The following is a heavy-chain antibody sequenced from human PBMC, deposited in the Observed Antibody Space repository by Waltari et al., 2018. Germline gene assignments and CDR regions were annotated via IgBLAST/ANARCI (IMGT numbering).Heavy chain of an antibody. CDR2: FDPEDGET. J-gene: IGHJ4*02. CDR3: ARDPHCSGGSCYSF. Sequence: QVQLVQSGAEVKKPGASVKVSCKVSGYTLTELSMHWVRQAPGKGLEWMGGFDPEDGETIYAQKFQGRGTITADESTSTADMELSSLRSEDTAVYYCARDPHCSGGSCYSFWGQGTLVTVSS. CDR1: GYTLTELS. D-gene: IGHD2-15*01. V-gene: IGHV1-24*01.